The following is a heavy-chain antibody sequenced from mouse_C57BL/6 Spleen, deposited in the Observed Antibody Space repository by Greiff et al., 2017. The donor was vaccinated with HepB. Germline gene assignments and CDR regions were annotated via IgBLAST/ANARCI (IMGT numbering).Heavy chain of an antibody. D-gene: IGHD2-5*01. CDR3: ARRSKYVDYYAMDY. V-gene: IGHV1-59*01. CDR2: IDPSDSYT. Sequence: QVQLQQPGAELVRPGTSVKLSCKASGYTFTSYWMHWVKQRPGQGLEWIGVIDPSDSYTNYNQKFKGKATLTVDTSSSTAYMQLSSLTSEDSAVYYCARRSKYVDYYAMDYWGQGTSVTFSA. J-gene: IGHJ4*01. CDR1: GYTFTSYW.